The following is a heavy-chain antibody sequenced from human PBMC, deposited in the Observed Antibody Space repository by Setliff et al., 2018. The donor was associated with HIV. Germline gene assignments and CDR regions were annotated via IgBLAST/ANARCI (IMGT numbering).Heavy chain of an antibody. CDR1: GFTFSSYW. V-gene: IGHV3-74*01. D-gene: IGHD4-17*01. Sequence: LSCAASGFTFSSYWMHWVRQAPGKGLVRVSRINSDGSSTSYADSVKGRFTISRDNSKNTLYLQMNSLRAEDTAVYYCAKDRGPYGSDYWGQGTLVTVSS. CDR2: INSDGSST. CDR3: AKDRGPYGSDY. J-gene: IGHJ4*02.